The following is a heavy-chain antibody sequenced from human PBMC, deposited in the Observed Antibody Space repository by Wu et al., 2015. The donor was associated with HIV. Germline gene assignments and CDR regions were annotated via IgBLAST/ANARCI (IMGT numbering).Heavy chain of an antibody. D-gene: IGHD3-10*01. CDR2: IIPIFGTA. V-gene: IGHV1-69*13. CDR3: TRPGPEGMIRGGLDY. J-gene: IGHJ4*02. CDR1: GGTFRSYA. Sequence: QVQLVQSGADVKKPGSSVKVSCKASGGTFRSYAISWVRQAPGQGLEWMGRIIPIFGTANYAQKFQGRVTITADESTSTVYMDLSSLRSEDTAVYYCTRPGPEGMIRGGLDYWGQGTLVIVSS.